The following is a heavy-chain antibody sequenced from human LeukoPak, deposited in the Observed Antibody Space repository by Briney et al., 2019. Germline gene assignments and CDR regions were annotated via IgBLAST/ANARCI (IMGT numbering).Heavy chain of an antibody. CDR2: INPSGGST. J-gene: IGHJ6*02. V-gene: IGHV1-46*01. Sequence: ASVKVSCKASGYTFTRYYMHWVRQAPGQGLEWMGIINPSGGSTSYAQKFHGRVTMTRDTSTSTVYMELSSLRSEDTAVYYCARGYYDSYYYYGMDVWGQGTTVTVSS. D-gene: IGHD3-22*01. CDR3: ARGYYDSYYYYGMDV. CDR1: GYTFTRYY.